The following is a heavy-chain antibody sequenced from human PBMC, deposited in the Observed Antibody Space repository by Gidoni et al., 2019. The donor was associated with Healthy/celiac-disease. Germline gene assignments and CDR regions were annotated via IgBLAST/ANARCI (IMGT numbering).Heavy chain of an antibody. CDR1: GFTFSSYS. Sequence: EVQLVESGGGLVQPGGSLRLSCAASGFTFSSYSMNWVRQAPGKGLEWVSYISSSSSTIYYADSVKGRFTISRDNAKNSLYLQMNSLRAEDTAVYYCARGAQVLRYFDLLQNLPAEWAYWGQGTLVTVSS. V-gene: IGHV3-48*01. CDR2: ISSSSSTI. CDR3: ARGAQVLRYFDLLQNLPAEWAY. J-gene: IGHJ4*02. D-gene: IGHD3-9*01.